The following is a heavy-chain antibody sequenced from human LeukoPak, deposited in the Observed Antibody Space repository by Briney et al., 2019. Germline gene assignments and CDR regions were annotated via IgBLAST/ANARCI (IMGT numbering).Heavy chain of an antibody. D-gene: IGHD3-22*01. CDR3: AFSLYYYDSSGYYPDAFDI. J-gene: IGHJ3*02. CDR2: INPSGGST. V-gene: IGHV1-46*01. CDR1: GYTFTSYY. Sequence: ASVKVSCKASGYTFTSYYMHWVRQAPGQGLEWMGIINPSGGSTSYAQKFQGRVTMTRDTSTSTVYMELRSLRSDDTAVYYCAFSLYYYDSSGYYPDAFDIWGQGTMVTVSS.